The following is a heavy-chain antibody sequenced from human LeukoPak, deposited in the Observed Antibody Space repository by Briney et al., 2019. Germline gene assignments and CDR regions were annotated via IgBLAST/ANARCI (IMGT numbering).Heavy chain of an antibody. Sequence: ASVKVSCKASGYTFTTYAMHWVRQAPGQRLDWMGWINAGNGKTKYSKEFQGRVTITRDTSASTAYMELRSLRSEDMAVYYCARAPGYFGSEEFSYYMDVWGKGTTVTVSS. CDR3: ARAPGYFGSEEFSYYMDV. CDR2: INAGNGKT. J-gene: IGHJ6*03. D-gene: IGHD3-10*01. CDR1: GYTFTTYA. V-gene: IGHV1-3*03.